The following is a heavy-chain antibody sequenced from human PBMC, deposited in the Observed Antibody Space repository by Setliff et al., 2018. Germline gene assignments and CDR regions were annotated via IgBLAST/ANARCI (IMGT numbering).Heavy chain of an antibody. CDR1: GYSISSGYY. D-gene: IGHD3-10*01. CDR2: IYHSGST. V-gene: IGHV4-38-2*02. Sequence: PSETLSLTCTVSGYSISSGYYWGWIRQPPGKGLEWIGSIYHSGSTYYNPSHKSRVTISVDTSKNQFSLKLSSVTAADTAVYYCARGSPYGSGSYDFDYWGQGTLVTVSS. CDR3: ARGSPYGSGSYDFDY. J-gene: IGHJ4*02.